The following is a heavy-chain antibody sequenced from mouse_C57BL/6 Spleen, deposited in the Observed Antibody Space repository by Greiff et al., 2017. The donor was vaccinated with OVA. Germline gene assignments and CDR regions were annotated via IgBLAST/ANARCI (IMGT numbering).Heavy chain of an antibody. V-gene: IGHV5-16*01. Sequence: DVKLVESEGGLVQPGSSMKLSCTASGFTFSDYYMAWVRQVPEKGLEWVANINYDGSSTYYLDSLKSRFIISRDNAKNILYLQMSSLKSEDTATYYCAREGTTGYFDYWGQGTTLTVSS. CDR2: INYDGSST. J-gene: IGHJ2*01. D-gene: IGHD1-1*01. CDR1: GFTFSDYY. CDR3: AREGTTGYFDY.